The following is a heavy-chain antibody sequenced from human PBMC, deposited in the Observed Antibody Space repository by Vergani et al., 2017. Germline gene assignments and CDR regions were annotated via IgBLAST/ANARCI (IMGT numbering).Heavy chain of an antibody. CDR3: ARDPDIVVVPAAPYYYYYYGMDV. J-gene: IGHJ6*02. D-gene: IGHD2-2*01. CDR2: IIPIFGTA. CDR1: GYTFTSYD. V-gene: IGHV1-69*01. Sequence: QVQLVQSGAEVKKPGASVKVSCKASGYTFTSYDINWVRQATGQGLEWMGGIIPIFGTANYAQKFQGRVTITADESTSTAYMELSSLRSEDTAVYYCARDPDIVVVPAAPYYYYYYGMDVWGQGTTVTVSS.